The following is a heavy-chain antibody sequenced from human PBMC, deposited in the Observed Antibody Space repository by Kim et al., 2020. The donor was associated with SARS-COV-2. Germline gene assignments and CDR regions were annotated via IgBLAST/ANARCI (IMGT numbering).Heavy chain of an antibody. CDR2: ITDSGGSI. CDR1: GFTFSNYA. J-gene: IGHJ4*02. D-gene: IGHD2-15*01. V-gene: IGHV3-23*01. CDR3: VKNRWTPGPHANSDS. Sequence: GGSLRLSCAASGFTFSNYAMTWVRQAPGKGLEWVSGITDSGGSIYHADSVKGRFTISRDNFRNTLYLQMNSLRVDDTAVYYCVKNRWTPGPHANSDSWGQGTLVTVSS.